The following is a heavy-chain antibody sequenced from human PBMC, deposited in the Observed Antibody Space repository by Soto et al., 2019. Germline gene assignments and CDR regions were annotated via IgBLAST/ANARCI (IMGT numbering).Heavy chain of an antibody. D-gene: IGHD6-13*01. CDR1: GGSFSGYY. V-gene: IGHV4-34*01. CDR3: ARGAGYSSSWYY. Sequence: TSETLSLTCAVYGGSFSGYYWSWIRQPPGKGLEWIGEINHSGSTNYNPSLKSRVTISVDTSKNQFSLKLSSVTAADTAVYYCARGAGYSSSWYYWGQGTLVTVSS. CDR2: INHSGST. J-gene: IGHJ4*02.